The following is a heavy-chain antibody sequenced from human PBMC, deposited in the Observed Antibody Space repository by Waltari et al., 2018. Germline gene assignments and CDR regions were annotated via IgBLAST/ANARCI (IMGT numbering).Heavy chain of an antibody. J-gene: IGHJ5*02. CDR2: VTHTGKT. CDR1: GGSFSGYY. V-gene: IGHV4-34*01. D-gene: IGHD1-1*01. CDR3: GRERQLELGRTGVFDP. Sequence: QVRLDQWGAGLLKPSETLSLTCAVYGGSFSGYYWSWIRRSPDKGLEWIGEVTHTGKTNYNPSLMGRITMSVDTSKNQFSLKMTSVTAADTAVYYCGRERQLELGRTGVFDPWSRGTPVTVSS.